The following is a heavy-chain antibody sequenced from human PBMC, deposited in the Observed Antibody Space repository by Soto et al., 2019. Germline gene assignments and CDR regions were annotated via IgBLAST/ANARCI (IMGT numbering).Heavy chain of an antibody. J-gene: IGHJ4*02. D-gene: IGHD6-13*01. CDR3: AWRYSSRWHFDY. CDR1: GYTFTSYD. V-gene: IGHV1-24*01. Sequence: ASVKVSCKASGYTFTSYDINWVRQATGKGLEWMGGFDPEDGETIYAQKFQGRVTMTEDTSTDTAYMELSSLRSEDTAVYYCAWRYSSRWHFDYWGQGTLVTVSS. CDR2: FDPEDGET.